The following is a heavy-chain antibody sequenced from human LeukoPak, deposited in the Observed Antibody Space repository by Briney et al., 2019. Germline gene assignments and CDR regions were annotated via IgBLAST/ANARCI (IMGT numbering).Heavy chain of an antibody. V-gene: IGHV1-18*01. J-gene: IGHJ4*02. Sequence: GASVKVSCKTSGYTFTGYDISWVRQAPGQGLEWMGWISAYNGNTNYAQKFQGRVTMTTDTSTSTAYMELRSLRSDDTAVYYCARDICSGDRCYPYYFDYWGQGALVTVSS. CDR2: ISAYNGNT. D-gene: IGHD2-15*01. CDR3: ARDICSGDRCYPYYFDY. CDR1: GYTFTGYD.